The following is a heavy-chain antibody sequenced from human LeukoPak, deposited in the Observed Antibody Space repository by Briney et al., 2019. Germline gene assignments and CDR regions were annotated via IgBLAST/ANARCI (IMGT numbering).Heavy chain of an antibody. D-gene: IGHD3-3*01. CDR2: VYYTGTT. Sequence: SETLSLTCTVSGDSLRSYFWSWFRQPPGKGLEWLGYVYYTGTTNHNPSLKSRVTISVDTSKNQFSLKLSSVPAADTAVYYCARVVILEWSAMNRDFYDMDVWDKGTTVTVSS. V-gene: IGHV4-59*01. CDR3: ARVVILEWSAMNRDFYDMDV. J-gene: IGHJ6*03. CDR1: GDSLRSYF.